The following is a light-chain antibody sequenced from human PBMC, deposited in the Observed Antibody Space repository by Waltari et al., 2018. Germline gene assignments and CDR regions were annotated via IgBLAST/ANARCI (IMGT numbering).Light chain of an antibody. CDR1: QSVLSSSNLNNY. V-gene: IGKV4-1*01. Sequence: DIVMTQSPDSLAVFLGERATINCKSRQSVLSSSNLNNYLAWYQQKPGQPPKLLIYWASTRESGVPDRFSGSGSGTDFTLTISNLQAEDVAVYYCQQFYSSLHTFGQGTRLEIK. J-gene: IGKJ2*01. CDR3: QQFYSSLHT. CDR2: WAS.